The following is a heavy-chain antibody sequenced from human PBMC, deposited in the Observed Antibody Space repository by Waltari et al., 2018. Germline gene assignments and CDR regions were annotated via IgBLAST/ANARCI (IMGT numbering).Heavy chain of an antibody. V-gene: IGHV4-39*07. J-gene: IGHJ4*02. D-gene: IGHD1-26*01. CDR2: IYYSGST. CDR1: GGSISSSSYY. CDR3: ARGSVGATWHY. Sequence: QLQLQESGPGLVKPSETLSLTCTVSGGSISSSSYYWGWIRQPPGKGLEWIGSIYYSGSTYYNPSLKGRVTISVDTSKNQFSLKLSSVTAADTAVYYCARGSVGATWHYWGQGTLVTVSS.